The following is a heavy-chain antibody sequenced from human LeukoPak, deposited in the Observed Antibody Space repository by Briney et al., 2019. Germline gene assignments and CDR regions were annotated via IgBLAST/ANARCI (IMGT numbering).Heavy chain of an antibody. J-gene: IGHJ5*02. D-gene: IGHD5-12*01. CDR2: VTGSGGSP. CDR1: GFTFSSYD. V-gene: IGHV3-23*01. Sequence: GGTLRLSCVVSGFTFSSYDMSWIRQAPGKGLEWVSSVTGSGGSPKYADSVKARFTVSRDNSKNTLYLQMTNLRVEDTATYFCAKGLRYSNKWYSWFDPWGQGTPVTVSS. CDR3: AKGLRYSNKWYSWFDP.